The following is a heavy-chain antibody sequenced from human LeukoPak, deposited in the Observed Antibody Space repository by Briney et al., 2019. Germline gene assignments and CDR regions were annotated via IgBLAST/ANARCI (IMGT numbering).Heavy chain of an antibody. D-gene: IGHD6-13*01. CDR2: IYSGGST. CDR3: ARDSGAAVGPGY. Sequence: GGSLRLSCTASGFTVSSNYMSWIRQAPAKGLEWVSLIYSGGSTYYADSVKGRFTISRDKSKNTLYLQMNSLRAEDTAVYYCARDSGAAVGPGYWGQGTLVTVSS. J-gene: IGHJ4*02. CDR1: GFTVSSNY. V-gene: IGHV3-66*01.